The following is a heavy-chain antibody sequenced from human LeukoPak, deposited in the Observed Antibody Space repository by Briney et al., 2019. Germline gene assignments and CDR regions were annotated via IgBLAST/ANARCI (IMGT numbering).Heavy chain of an antibody. CDR2: INNDGRVT. D-gene: IGHD3/OR15-3a*01. CDR1: GFTFSSHW. CDR3: ARGGLGAVDY. Sequence: GGSLRLSCAASGFTFSSHWIHWVRQAAGKGLVWVSFINNDGRVTSYADSVKGRFTISRDNAKNTLYLQMNTLRAEDTAMYYCARGGLGAVDYWGPGTLVTVSS. V-gene: IGHV3-74*01. J-gene: IGHJ4*02.